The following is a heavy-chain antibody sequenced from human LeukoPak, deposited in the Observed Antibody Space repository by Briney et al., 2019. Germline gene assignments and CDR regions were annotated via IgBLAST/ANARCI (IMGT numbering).Heavy chain of an antibody. CDR2: INPNSGGT. J-gene: IGHJ3*02. V-gene: IGHV1-2*02. CDR1: GYTFTTYG. CDR3: AREWLRHTFDI. D-gene: IGHD5-12*01. Sequence: ASVKVSCKASGYTFTTYGISWVRQAPGQGLEWMGWINPNSGGTNYAQNFQGRVTMTRDTSISTAYMELSRLRSDDTAVYYCAREWLRHTFDIWGQGTMVTVSS.